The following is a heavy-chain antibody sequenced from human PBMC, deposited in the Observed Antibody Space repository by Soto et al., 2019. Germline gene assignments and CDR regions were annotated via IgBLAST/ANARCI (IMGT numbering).Heavy chain of an antibody. CDR3: ARPPGRGYCSGGSCYSLGAFDI. J-gene: IGHJ3*02. CDR2: INHSGST. D-gene: IGHD2-15*01. V-gene: IGHV4-34*01. CDR1: GGSFSGYY. Sequence: NPSETLSLTCAVYGGSFSGYYWSWIRQPPGKGLEWIGEINHSGSTNYNPSLKSRVTISVDTSKNQFSLKLSSVTAADTAVYYCARPPGRGYCSGGSCYSLGAFDIWGQGTMVTVSS.